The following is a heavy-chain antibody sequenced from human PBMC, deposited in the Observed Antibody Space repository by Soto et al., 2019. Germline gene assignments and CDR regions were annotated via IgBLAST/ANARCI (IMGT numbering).Heavy chain of an antibody. Sequence: GSLRLSCATSGFTFSNYAMSWVRQAPGKGLEWVSDIIDSGASTYYADSVKGRFTISRDNSKSTLYLQMNSLRAEDTALYYCAKGRSYYYYYGVDVWGQGTTVTVSS. CDR2: IIDSGAST. CDR3: AKGRSYYYYYGVDV. V-gene: IGHV3-23*01. J-gene: IGHJ6*02. CDR1: GFTFSNYA.